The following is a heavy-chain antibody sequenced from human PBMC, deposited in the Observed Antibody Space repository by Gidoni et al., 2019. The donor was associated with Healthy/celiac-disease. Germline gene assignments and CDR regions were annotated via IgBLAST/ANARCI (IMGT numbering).Heavy chain of an antibody. J-gene: IGHJ5*02. CDR1: GGSASRRSYH. CDR2: IYYSGST. Sequence: QVQLQESGPGLVKPSETLSLTCTVSGGSASRRSYHWSWIRPPPGKGLEWIGYIYYSGSTNYNPSLKSRVTISVDTSKNQFSLKLSSVTAADTAVYYCARAFGYGSVLMVYAMTDNWFDPWGQGTLVTVSS. CDR3: ARAFGYGSVLMVYAMTDNWFDP. D-gene: IGHD2-8*01. V-gene: IGHV4-61*01.